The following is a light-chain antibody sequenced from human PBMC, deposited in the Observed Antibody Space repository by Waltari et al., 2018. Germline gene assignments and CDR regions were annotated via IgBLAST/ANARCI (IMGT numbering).Light chain of an antibody. CDR3: QNHERLPAM. J-gene: IGKJ1*01. CDR2: GAS. CDR1: QSVGRY. V-gene: IGKV3-20*01. Sequence: EIVLTQSPGTLSLSPGERATLSCRASQSVGRYLAWYQQKPGQAPGLLIYGASSRATGIPDRFSGSGSGTDFSLTISRLEPEDFAVYYCQNHERLPAMFGQGTKVEIK.